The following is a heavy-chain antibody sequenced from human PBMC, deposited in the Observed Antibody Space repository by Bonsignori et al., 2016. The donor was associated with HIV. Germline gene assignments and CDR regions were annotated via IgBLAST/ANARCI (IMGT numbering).Heavy chain of an antibody. D-gene: IGHD2-21*01. V-gene: IGHV4-38-2*02. CDR2: LYHTGTT. J-gene: IGHJ4*02. Sequence: WIRQPPGKGLEWIGSLYHTGTTYYNPSLQSRVTISLDTSKNQFSLKLRSVTAADTAVYYCARGGGDSFDYWGQGSLVTVSS. CDR3: ARGGGDSFDY.